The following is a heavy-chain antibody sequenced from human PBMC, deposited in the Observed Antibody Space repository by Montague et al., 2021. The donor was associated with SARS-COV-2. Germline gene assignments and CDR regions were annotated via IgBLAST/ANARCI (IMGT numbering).Heavy chain of an antibody. D-gene: IGHD2-15*01. V-gene: IGHV4-4*07. CDR2: SYTSWGT. CDR3: ASGVVAATPGVDY. CDR1: GEPISGFF. Sequence: SETLSLTCSVSGEPISGFFWNWIRQPAGQGLELIWRSYTSWGTDYNPSLYSGVTMTVDTSTNQFSLSVNSVTAADTAMDYCASGVVAATPGVDYWGRGTLVTVSS. J-gene: IGHJ4*02.